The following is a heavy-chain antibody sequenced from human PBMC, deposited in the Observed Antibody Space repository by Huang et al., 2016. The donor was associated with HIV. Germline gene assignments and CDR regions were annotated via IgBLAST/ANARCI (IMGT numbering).Heavy chain of an antibody. CDR3: AKGSERSLTGPKYQYYFDY. J-gene: IGHJ4*02. Sequence: EVQLLESGGGLVQPGGSLRLSCADSIFTFSTSAMSWVRQAPGKGLEWVSGISGSCSSTYYADSVKGRFTISRDNSRNTLYLQMKSLRVEDTAIYYCAKGSERSLTGPKYQYYFDYWGQGTLVTVSS. V-gene: IGHV3-23*01. D-gene: IGHD3-9*01. CDR1: IFTFSTSA. CDR2: ISGSCSST.